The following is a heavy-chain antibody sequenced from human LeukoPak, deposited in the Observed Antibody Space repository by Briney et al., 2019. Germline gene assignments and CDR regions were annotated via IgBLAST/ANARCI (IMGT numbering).Heavy chain of an antibody. Sequence: SETLSLTCAVSGGSISSSNWWSWVRQPPGKGLEWIGEIYHSGGTKYSPSLRSRVTILVDKSKNQFSLELNSVTAADTAMYYCATRYCSGGNCYYFDHWGQGALVTVSS. CDR3: ATRYCSGGNCYYFDH. D-gene: IGHD2-15*01. V-gene: IGHV4-4*02. J-gene: IGHJ4*02. CDR2: IYHSGGT. CDR1: GGSISSSNW.